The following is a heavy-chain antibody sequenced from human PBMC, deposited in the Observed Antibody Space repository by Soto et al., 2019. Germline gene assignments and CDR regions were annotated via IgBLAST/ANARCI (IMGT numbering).Heavy chain of an antibody. V-gene: IGHV4-59*11. Sequence: LSLTCTISGASFSNHYWTWIRQSPGKGMEWIGYIFHSGITDYNPSVKSRVTISIDKSRNLFSLNLTPVTAADTAVYYCARDRYFYDSRGYYRTLDSWGQGTLVTVSS. D-gene: IGHD3-22*01. J-gene: IGHJ5*01. CDR2: IFHSGIT. CDR1: GASFSNHY. CDR3: ARDRYFYDSRGYYRTLDS.